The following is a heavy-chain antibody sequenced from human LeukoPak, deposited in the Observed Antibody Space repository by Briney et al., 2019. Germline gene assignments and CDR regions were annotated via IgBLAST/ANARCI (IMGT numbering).Heavy chain of an antibody. D-gene: IGHD6-19*01. V-gene: IGHV3-7*03. J-gene: IGHJ4*02. CDR1: GFTFSSYW. CDR2: IEQDGSEK. CDR3: AGGRGWSSDY. Sequence: PGGSLRLSCATSGFTFSSYWMNWVRQAPGKGLEWVANIEQDGSEKNYVDSVKGRFTISRDNAKNSLYLQMSSLRAEGTAVYYCAGGRGWSSDYRGLGTLVTVSS.